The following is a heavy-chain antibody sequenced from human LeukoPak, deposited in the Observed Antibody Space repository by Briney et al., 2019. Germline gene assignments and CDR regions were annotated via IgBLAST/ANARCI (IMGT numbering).Heavy chain of an antibody. CDR3: ARYGSGNYYNVQFDY. CDR2: IYASGST. V-gene: IGHV4-4*07. D-gene: IGHD3-10*01. CDR1: GGSINNYY. Sequence: TSSETLSLTCTVSGGSINNYYWNWIRQPAGKGLEWIGRIYASGSTYYNPSLKSRVTMSVDTSKNQFSLKLSSVTAADTAVYYCARYGSGNYYNVQFDYWGQGTLVTVSS. J-gene: IGHJ4*02.